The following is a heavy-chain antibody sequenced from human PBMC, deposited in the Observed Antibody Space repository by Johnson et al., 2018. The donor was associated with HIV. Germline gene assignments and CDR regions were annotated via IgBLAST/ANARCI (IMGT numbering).Heavy chain of an antibody. V-gene: IGHV3-53*01. Sequence: VQLVESGGGLIQRGGSLRLSCVASDFSVSKNYMSWVRQAPGKGLEWVSVINSGGSVLYAESVRGRFTISRDNAKNSLYLQMNSLRAEDTAVYYCARVARVVVYAEDAFDIWGQGTMVTVSS. CDR1: DFSVSKNY. J-gene: IGHJ3*02. CDR3: ARVARVVVYAEDAFDI. CDR2: INSGGSV. D-gene: IGHD2-8*02.